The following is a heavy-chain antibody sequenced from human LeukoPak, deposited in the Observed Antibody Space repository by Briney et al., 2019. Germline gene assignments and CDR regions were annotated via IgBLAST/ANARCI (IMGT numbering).Heavy chain of an antibody. CDR1: GYTFTSYY. CDR2: INPSGGST. V-gene: IGHV1-46*01. CDR3: ARGTANFWSGYSSHFDY. D-gene: IGHD3-3*01. Sequence: ASVKVSCKASGYTFTSYYMHWVRQAPGQGLEWVGIINPSGGSTSYAQKFQGRVTMTRDTSTTTVYMEVSSLRSEDTAVYYCARGTANFWSGYSSHFDYWGQGTLVTVSS. J-gene: IGHJ4*02.